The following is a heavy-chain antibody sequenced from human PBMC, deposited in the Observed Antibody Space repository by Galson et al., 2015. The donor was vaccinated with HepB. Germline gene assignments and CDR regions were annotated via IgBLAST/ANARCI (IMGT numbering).Heavy chain of an antibody. J-gene: IGHJ4*02. Sequence: TLSLTCTVSGGSISSGDYYWSWIRQPPGKGLEWIGYIYYSGSTYYNPSLKSRVTISVDTSKNQFSLKLSSVTAADTAVYYCARESVAYYYDIWGQGTLVTVSS. CDR2: IYYSGST. D-gene: IGHD3-22*01. CDR1: GGSISSGDYY. V-gene: IGHV4-30-4*01. CDR3: ARESVAYYYDI.